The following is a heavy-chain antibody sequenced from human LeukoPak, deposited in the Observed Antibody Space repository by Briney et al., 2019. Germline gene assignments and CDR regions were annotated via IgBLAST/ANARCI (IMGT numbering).Heavy chain of an antibody. J-gene: IGHJ4*02. Sequence: ASVKVSCKASGYTFTGYYMHWVRQAPGQGLEGMGWINPNSGGTNYAQKFQGRVTMTRDTSISTAYMELSRLRSDDTAVYYCARIAVAGTDVDYWGQGTLVTVSS. V-gene: IGHV1-2*02. CDR1: GYTFTGYY. CDR3: ARIAVAGTDVDY. D-gene: IGHD6-19*01. CDR2: INPNSGGT.